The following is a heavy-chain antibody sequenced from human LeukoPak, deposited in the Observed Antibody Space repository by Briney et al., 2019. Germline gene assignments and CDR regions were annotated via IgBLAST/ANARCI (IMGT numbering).Heavy chain of an antibody. Sequence: GGSLRLSCAASGFTFSDYYMSWIRQAPGKGLEWVSYISSSGSTIYYADSVKGRFTISRDNAKNSLYLQMNSLRAEDTAVCYCAKAIVVVPAAIKGISSDAFDIWGQGTMVTVSS. J-gene: IGHJ3*02. CDR3: AKAIVVVPAAIKGISSDAFDI. D-gene: IGHD2-2*01. CDR2: ISSSGSTI. CDR1: GFTFSDYY. V-gene: IGHV3-11*01.